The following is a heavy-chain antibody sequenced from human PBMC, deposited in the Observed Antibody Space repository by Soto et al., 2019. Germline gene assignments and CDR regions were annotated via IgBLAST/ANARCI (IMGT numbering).Heavy chain of an antibody. CDR1: GGSISSYY. CDR2: IYYSGST. Sequence: TSETLSLTCTVSGGSISSYYWSWIRQPPGKGLEWIGYIYYSGSTNYNPSLKSRVTISVDTSKNQFSLKLSSVTAADTAVYYCARALSGGPYEYFDYWGQGTLVTVSS. D-gene: IGHD6-19*01. J-gene: IGHJ4*02. V-gene: IGHV4-59*01. CDR3: ARALSGGPYEYFDY.